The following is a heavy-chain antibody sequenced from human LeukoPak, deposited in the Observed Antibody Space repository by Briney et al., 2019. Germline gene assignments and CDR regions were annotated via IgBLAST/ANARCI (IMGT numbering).Heavy chain of an antibody. Sequence: GESLKISCKGSGYSFTNYWITWVRQMPGKGLEWMGTIYPGDSDTRYSPSFQGQVTISVDKSISTAYLQWSSLKASDTAMYYCARLGPAPPPSSSFFDYWGQGTLVTVSS. D-gene: IGHD6-6*01. V-gene: IGHV5-51*01. J-gene: IGHJ4*02. CDR1: GYSFTNYW. CDR2: IYPGDSDT. CDR3: ARLGPAPPPSSSFFDY.